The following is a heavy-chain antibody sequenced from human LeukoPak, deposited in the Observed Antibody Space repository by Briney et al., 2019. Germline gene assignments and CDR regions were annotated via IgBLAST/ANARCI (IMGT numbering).Heavy chain of an antibody. CDR1: GGSISSSNW. D-gene: IGHD3-22*01. CDR2: IYHSGST. V-gene: IGHV4-4*02. Sequence: SETLSLTCAVSGGSISSSNWWSWVRQPPGKGLEWIGEIYHSGSTNYNPSLKSRVTISVDKSKNQFSLKLSSVTAADTAVYYCARKSVVVITWAYSFDYWGQGTLVTVSS. J-gene: IGHJ4*02. CDR3: ARKSVVVITWAYSFDY.